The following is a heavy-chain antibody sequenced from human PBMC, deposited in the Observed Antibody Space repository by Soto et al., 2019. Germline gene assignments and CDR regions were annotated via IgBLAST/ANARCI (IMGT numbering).Heavy chain of an antibody. D-gene: IGHD1-26*01. CDR2: FYYGETT. Sequence: SETLSLTCTVAGASISDYFWTWIRQPPGKGLEWIGYFYYGETTNKKSSLNSRFTVSVDTSKSQFSLKVASVTTADTAVYYCGRGNFCGSDCYWPFDNWGQGKMVTVSS. V-gene: IGHV4-59*01. CDR3: GRGNFCGSDCYWPFDN. J-gene: IGHJ4*02. CDR1: GASISDYF.